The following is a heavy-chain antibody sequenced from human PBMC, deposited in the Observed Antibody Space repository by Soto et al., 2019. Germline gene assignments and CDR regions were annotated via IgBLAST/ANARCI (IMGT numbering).Heavy chain of an antibody. CDR1: GGSISSYY. D-gene: IGHD6-6*01. CDR2: IYYSGST. Sequence: QVQLQESGPGLVKPSETLSLTCTVSGGSISSYYWSWIRQPPGKGLEWIGYIYYSGSTNYNPSLESRVTISVDTSKNQFSLKLSSVTAADTAVYYCARVKQLVGENWFDPWGQGTLVTVSS. V-gene: IGHV4-59*01. J-gene: IGHJ5*02. CDR3: ARVKQLVGENWFDP.